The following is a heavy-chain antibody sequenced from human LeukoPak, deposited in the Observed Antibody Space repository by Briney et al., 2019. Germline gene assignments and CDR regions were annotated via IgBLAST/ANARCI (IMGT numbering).Heavy chain of an antibody. Sequence: SETLSLTCTVSGGSISSGDYYWTWIRQPPEKGLEWIGYMHYSGNTYYNQSLKSRLTISVDTSKNQFSLKMSSVTAADTAVYYCARHLSGSSWFDPWGQGTLVTVSS. D-gene: IGHD1-26*01. J-gene: IGHJ5*02. CDR1: GGSISSGDYY. V-gene: IGHV4-30-4*08. CDR3: ARHLSGSSWFDP. CDR2: MHYSGNT.